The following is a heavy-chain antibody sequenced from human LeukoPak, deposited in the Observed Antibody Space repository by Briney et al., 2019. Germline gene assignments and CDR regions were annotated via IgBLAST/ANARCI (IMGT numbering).Heavy chain of an antibody. Sequence: PSETLSLTCTVSGGSISSYYWSWIRQPPGKGLEWIGYIYYSGSTNYNPSLKSRVTISVDTSKNQFSLKLSSVTAADTAVYYCARDAVAGPILGPHGMDVWGQGTTVTVSS. V-gene: IGHV4-59*01. CDR2: IYYSGST. CDR3: ARDAVAGPILGPHGMDV. CDR1: GGSISSYY. J-gene: IGHJ6*02. D-gene: IGHD6-19*01.